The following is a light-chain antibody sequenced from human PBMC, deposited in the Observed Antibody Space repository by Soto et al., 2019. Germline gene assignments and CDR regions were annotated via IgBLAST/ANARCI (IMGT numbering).Light chain of an antibody. J-gene: IGKJ1*01. CDR3: QQYFDWPPT. CDR2: DAS. Sequence: EIVMIQSPATLSVSPGESATVSCRASQSISSKLAWYHQKPGQAPRLLIYDASTRDTGIPGRFSGSGSRTEFSLTISSLQSEDFAVYYCQQYFDWPPTFGQGTKVEIK. CDR1: QSISSK. V-gene: IGKV3-15*01.